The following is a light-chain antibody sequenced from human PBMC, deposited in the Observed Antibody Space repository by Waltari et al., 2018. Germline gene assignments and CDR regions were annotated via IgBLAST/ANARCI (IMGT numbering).Light chain of an antibody. CDR1: QGVLSSSNNKNY. CDR2: WAS. J-gene: IGKJ2*01. Sequence: DIVMTQSPDSLAVSLGERATINCKSSQGVLSSSNNKNYLGWYQQKQGQPPKLLISWASTRESGVPDRFSGSGSGTDFTLTISSLQAEDVAVYYCQQCYSSPYTFGQGTKLEIK. CDR3: QQCYSSPYT. V-gene: IGKV4-1*01.